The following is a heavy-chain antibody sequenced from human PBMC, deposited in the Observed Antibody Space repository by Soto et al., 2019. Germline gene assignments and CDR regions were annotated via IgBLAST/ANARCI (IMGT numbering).Heavy chain of an antibody. CDR2: IYYSGNT. J-gene: IGHJ6*02. CDR3: AGAEQQTYYDSGMAV. Sequence: QVQLQESGPGLVKPSETLSLTCTIAGGSISTDYWSWIRQPPGKGLEWIGTIYYSGNTMYNPALKSRVTMSGDTSMNQISLKLPSVIAADTAVYYCAGAEQQTYYDSGMAVWGQGTTVIVSS. D-gene: IGHD6-13*01. V-gene: IGHV4-59*01. CDR1: GGSISTDY.